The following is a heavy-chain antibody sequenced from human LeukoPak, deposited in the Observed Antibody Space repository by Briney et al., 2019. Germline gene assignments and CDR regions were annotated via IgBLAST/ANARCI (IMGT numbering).Heavy chain of an antibody. Sequence: GGSLRLSCAASGFTFSSYWMSWVRQAPGKGLEWVANIKQDGSEKYYVDSVKGRFTISRDNAKNSLYLQMNSLRAEDTAVYYCARDRITMIVVDGPYYFDYWGQGTLVTVSS. CDR1: GFTFSSYW. J-gene: IGHJ4*02. D-gene: IGHD3-22*01. CDR3: ARDRITMIVVDGPYYFDY. V-gene: IGHV3-7*01. CDR2: IKQDGSEK.